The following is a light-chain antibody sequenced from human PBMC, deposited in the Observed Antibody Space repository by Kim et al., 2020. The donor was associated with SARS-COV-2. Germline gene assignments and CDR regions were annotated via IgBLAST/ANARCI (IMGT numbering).Light chain of an antibody. J-gene: IGKJ4*01. CDR2: DAS. V-gene: IGKV3-11*01. Sequence: LSPGERATLYCRASQSITSYLAWYQHKPGQAPRLLIYDASNRATGIPARFSGSWSGTDFTLTISSLEPEDFAVYFCLQRGNWPLTFGGGTKVDIK. CDR3: LQRGNWPLT. CDR1: QSITSY.